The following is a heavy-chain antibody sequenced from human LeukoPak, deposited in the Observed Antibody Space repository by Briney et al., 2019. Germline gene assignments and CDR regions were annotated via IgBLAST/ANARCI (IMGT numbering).Heavy chain of an antibody. D-gene: IGHD3-16*01. V-gene: IGHV3-74*01. CDR3: ARWTYAADGSGY. CDR1: GLTFSRFC. CDR2: IYSDGSST. J-gene: IGHJ4*02. Sequence: GWSLRVSCAATGLTFSRFCRHWVRQAPGKGLLWVSRIYSDGSSTSYADSVKGRFTISRDNAKNTLYLQMNSLRAEDTAVYYCARWTYAADGSGYWGQGTLVTVSS.